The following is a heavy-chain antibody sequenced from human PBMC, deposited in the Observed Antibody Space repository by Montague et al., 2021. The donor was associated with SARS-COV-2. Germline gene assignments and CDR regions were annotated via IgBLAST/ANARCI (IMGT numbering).Heavy chain of an antibody. CDR3: ATTLTMLGGDTQNWFDP. Sequence: SETLSLTCTVSGGSISSSNYYWDWIRQPPGKGLEWIGSIYDSGSTYYNPSLKSRTTLSLDTSKTQISLKVNSVTAADTAIYYCATTLTMLGGDTQNWFDPWGQGTLVTVSS. J-gene: IGHJ5*02. CDR1: GGSISSSNYY. CDR2: IYDSGST. D-gene: IGHD3-16*01. V-gene: IGHV4-39*07.